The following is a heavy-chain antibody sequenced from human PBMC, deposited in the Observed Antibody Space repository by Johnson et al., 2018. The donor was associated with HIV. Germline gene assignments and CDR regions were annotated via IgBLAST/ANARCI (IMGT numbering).Heavy chain of an antibody. CDR3: AKPIAAAGTVGDGFEI. CDR2: ISWNGGSI. V-gene: IGHV3-9*01. D-gene: IGHD6-13*01. CDR1: GFTFSVYY. Sequence: EVQLMESGGGLVQPGRSLRLSCAASGFTFSVYYMSWIRQAPGKGLEWVSGISWNGGSIGYADSVKGRFTISRDNAKKSLFLQRNSLRPEDTALYYCAKPIAAAGTVGDGFEIWGQGTMVTVSS. J-gene: IGHJ3*02.